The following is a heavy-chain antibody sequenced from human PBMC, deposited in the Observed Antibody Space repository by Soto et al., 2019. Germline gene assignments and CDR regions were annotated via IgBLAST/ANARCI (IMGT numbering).Heavy chain of an antibody. CDR1: GFSFNNYD. V-gene: IGHV3-13*04. CDR3: ARDSDPLNNDPDYMDV. Sequence: GGSLRLSCEVSGFSFNNYDMHWVRQVTGKGLEWVSVIGIHGDTYYQVSVKGRFTISRDNAKNSLYLAMSSLRAEDTAVYYCARDSDPLNNDPDYMDVWGQGTTVTVSS. D-gene: IGHD2-8*01. J-gene: IGHJ6*03. CDR2: IGIHGDT.